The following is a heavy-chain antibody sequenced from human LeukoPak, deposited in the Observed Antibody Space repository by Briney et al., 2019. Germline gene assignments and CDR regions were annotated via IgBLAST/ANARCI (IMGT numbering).Heavy chain of an antibody. J-gene: IGHJ4*02. V-gene: IGHV4-38-2*02. CDR1: GYSISSGYY. CDR2: IYHSGST. Sequence: PSETLSLTCIVSGYSISSGYYWGWIRQPPGKGLEWIGSIYHSGSTYYNPSLKSRVTVSVDTSKNQFSLKLSSVTAADTAVYYCARAKYNWNYGYYFDYWGQETLVTVSS. CDR3: ARAKYNWNYGYYFDY. D-gene: IGHD1-7*01.